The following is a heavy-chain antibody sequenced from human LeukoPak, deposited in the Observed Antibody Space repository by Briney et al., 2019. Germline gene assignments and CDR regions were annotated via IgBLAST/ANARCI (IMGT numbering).Heavy chain of an antibody. D-gene: IGHD4-17*01. Sequence: PGGSLRLSCAASGFTFSRYALSWVRQAPGKGLEWVSAISGSGGSTYYADSVKGRFTISRDNSKNTLYLQMNSLRAEDTAVYYCAKWTTGYFDYWGQGTLVTVSS. V-gene: IGHV3-23*01. CDR3: AKWTTGYFDY. CDR1: GFTFSRYA. J-gene: IGHJ4*02. CDR2: ISGSGGST.